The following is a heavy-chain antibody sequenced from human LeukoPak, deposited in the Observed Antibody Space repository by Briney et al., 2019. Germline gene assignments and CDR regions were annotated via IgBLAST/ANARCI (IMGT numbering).Heavy chain of an antibody. CDR3: ARVNYYGSGSGTYYFDY. V-gene: IGHV1-18*01. D-gene: IGHD3-10*01. Sequence: ASVKVSCKASGYTFTSYGISWVRQAPGQGPEWMGWISAYNGNTNYAQKLQGRVTMTTDTSTSTAYMELRSLRSDDTAVYYCARVNYYGSGSGTYYFDYWGQGTLVTVSS. CDR1: GYTFTSYG. J-gene: IGHJ4*02. CDR2: ISAYNGNT.